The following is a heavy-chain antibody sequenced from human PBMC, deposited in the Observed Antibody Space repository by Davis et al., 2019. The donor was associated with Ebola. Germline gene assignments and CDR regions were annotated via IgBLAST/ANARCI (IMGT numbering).Heavy chain of an antibody. J-gene: IGHJ4*02. D-gene: IGHD6-19*01. V-gene: IGHV3-21*01. CDR1: GFTFSSYS. CDR2: ISSSSSYI. CDR3: ARDLGWGIAVAGY. Sequence: GGSLRLSCAASGFTFSSYSMNWVRQAPGKGLEWVSSISSSSSYIYYADSVKGRFTISRDNAKNSLYLQMNSLRAEDTAVYYCARDLGWGIAVAGYWGQGTLVTVSS.